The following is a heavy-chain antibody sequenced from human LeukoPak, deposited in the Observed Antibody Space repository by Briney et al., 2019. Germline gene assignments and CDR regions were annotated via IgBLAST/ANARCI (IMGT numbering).Heavy chain of an antibody. Sequence: ASVKVSCKVSGYTLTELSMHWVRQAPGKGLEWMGGFDPEDGETIYAQKFQGRVTMTRNTSISTAYMELSSLRSEDTAVYYCARTGEGYCSDYWGQGTLVTVSS. CDR1: GYTLTELS. CDR2: FDPEDGET. D-gene: IGHD2-21*01. CDR3: ARTGEGYCSDY. V-gene: IGHV1-24*01. J-gene: IGHJ4*02.